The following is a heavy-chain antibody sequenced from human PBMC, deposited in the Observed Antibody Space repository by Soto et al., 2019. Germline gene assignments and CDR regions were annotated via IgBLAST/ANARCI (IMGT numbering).Heavy chain of an antibody. J-gene: IGHJ4*02. CDR3: AKDVRFLEWLPYYFDY. CDR2: ISGSGGST. CDR1: GFTFSSYA. Sequence: GGSLRLSCAASGFTFSSYAMSWVRQAPGKGLEWVSAISGSGGSTYYADSVKGRFTMSRDNSKNTLYLQMNSLRAEDTAVYYCAKDVRFLEWLPYYFDYWGQGTLVTVSS. V-gene: IGHV3-23*01. D-gene: IGHD3-3*01.